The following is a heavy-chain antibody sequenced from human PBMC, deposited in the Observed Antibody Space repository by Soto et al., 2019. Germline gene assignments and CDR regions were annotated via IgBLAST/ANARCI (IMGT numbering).Heavy chain of an antibody. CDR1: GFTFSSYA. J-gene: IGHJ3*02. CDR3: AKVAGTHNVFDI. Sequence: GGSLRLSCAASGFTFSSYAMNWVRQTPTKGLEWVSDISSSGGGTNYAHSVKGRFTISRDNSKNTLYLQMDSLRVEDTAVYYCAKVAGTHNVFDIWGQGTMVTVSS. V-gene: IGHV3-23*01. CDR2: ISSSGGGT.